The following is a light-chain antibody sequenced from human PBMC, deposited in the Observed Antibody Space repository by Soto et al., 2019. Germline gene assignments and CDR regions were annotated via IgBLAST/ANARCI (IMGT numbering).Light chain of an antibody. V-gene: IGKV3-15*01. CDR3: QQYNQLPWT. Sequence: EIVMTQSPATMSVSPGERATLSCRASQTVSSKLAWYQQKPGQAPRLLIYGASTRATGIPVRFSGSGSGTEFTLTISSLQSEDFAVYYCQQYNQLPWTFGQETKVEIK. J-gene: IGKJ1*01. CDR1: QTVSSK. CDR2: GAS.